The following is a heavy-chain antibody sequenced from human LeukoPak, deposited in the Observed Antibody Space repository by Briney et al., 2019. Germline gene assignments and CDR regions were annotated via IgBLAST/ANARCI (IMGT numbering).Heavy chain of an antibody. CDR1: GYSFSRYW. D-gene: IGHD6-13*01. J-gene: IGHJ5*02. CDR2: IYPGDSDT. CDR3: ARYSSSWYPYNWFDP. V-gene: IGHV5-51*01. Sequence: GESLKISCKGSGYSFSRYWIGWVRQMPGKGLEWMGIIYPGDSDTRYSPSFQGQVTISADKSISTAYLQWSSLKASDTAMYYCARYSSSWYPYNWFDPWGQGTLVTVSS.